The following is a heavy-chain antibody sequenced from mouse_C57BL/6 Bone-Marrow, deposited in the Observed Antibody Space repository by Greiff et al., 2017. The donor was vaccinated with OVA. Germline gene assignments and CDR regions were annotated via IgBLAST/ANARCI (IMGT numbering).Heavy chain of an antibody. J-gene: IGHJ2*01. CDR3: ARTELLGRGFDY. D-gene: IGHD2-12*01. CDR1: GYTFTSYW. Sequence: QVQLQQSGAELVKPGASLKLSCKASGYTFTSYWMHWVKQSPGQGLEWIGMIHPNSGSTNYNEKFKSKATLTVDNSTSTAYMQLSSLTSEDSAVYCCARTELLGRGFDYWGQGTTLTVSA. V-gene: IGHV1-64*01. CDR2: IHPNSGST.